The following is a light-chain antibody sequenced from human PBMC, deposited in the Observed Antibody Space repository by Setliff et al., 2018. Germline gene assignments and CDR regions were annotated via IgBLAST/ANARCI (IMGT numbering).Light chain of an antibody. V-gene: IGLV1-40*01. J-gene: IGLJ1*01. CDR3: QSYDSSLSGLYV. CDR1: SSNIGAGYD. CDR2: GNS. Sequence: QSVLTQPPSVSGAPGQRVTISCTGSSSNIGAGYDVHWYQQLPGTAPKLLIYGNSNRPSGVPDRFSGSKSGTSASLAITGLQAEDEADYYCQSYDSSLSGLYVCGTGTKVTV.